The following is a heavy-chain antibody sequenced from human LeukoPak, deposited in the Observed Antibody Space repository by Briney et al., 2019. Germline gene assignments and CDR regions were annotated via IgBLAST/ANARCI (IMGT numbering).Heavy chain of an antibody. J-gene: IGHJ4*02. CDR1: GFTFSSYA. CDR3: AKTSARGYQIDY. Sequence: GGSLRLSCAASGFTFSSYAMSWVRQAPGKGLEWGSAISGSGSSTYYADSVKGRFTISRDNSKNTLYLQMKSLRAEDTAIYYCAKTSARGYQIDYWGQGTLVTVSS. V-gene: IGHV3-23*01. CDR2: ISGSGSST. D-gene: IGHD2-2*01.